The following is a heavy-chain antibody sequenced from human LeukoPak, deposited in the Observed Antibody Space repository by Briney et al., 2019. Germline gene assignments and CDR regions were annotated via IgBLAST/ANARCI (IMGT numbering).Heavy chain of an antibody. CDR1: GGSFSYYY. CDR2: INHSGIT. V-gene: IGHV4-34*01. J-gene: IGHJ4*02. CDR3: ANPARDFADSGAITW. D-gene: IGHD4-17*01. Sequence: RPSETLSLTCAVYGGSFSYYYWSWIRQPPGKGLEWIGEINHSGITNYNPSLKSRVTISADTSKNQFSLKLTSVIAADTAVYYCANPARDFADSGAITWWGQGTLVTVSS.